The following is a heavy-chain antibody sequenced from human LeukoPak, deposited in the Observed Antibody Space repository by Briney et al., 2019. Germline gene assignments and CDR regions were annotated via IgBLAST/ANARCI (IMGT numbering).Heavy chain of an antibody. CDR2: LSHSGSS. Sequence: SETLSLTCTVSGYSISSGYYWDWIRQPPGKGLEWIGSLSHSGSSYYNPSLKSRVTISVDTSKNQFSLNLSSVTAADTAVYYCARDYYDSSGYWTRTDYWGQGTLVTVSS. J-gene: IGHJ4*02. CDR3: ARDYYDSSGYWTRTDY. D-gene: IGHD3-22*01. V-gene: IGHV4-38-2*02. CDR1: GYSISSGYY.